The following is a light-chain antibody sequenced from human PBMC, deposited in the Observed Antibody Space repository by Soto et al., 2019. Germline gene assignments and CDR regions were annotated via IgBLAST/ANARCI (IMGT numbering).Light chain of an antibody. CDR2: AAS. CDR1: RDISNY. Sequence: DIQMTQSPCSLSASVGDRVTITCQASRDISNYLNWYQHKPGKAPQVLIYAASSLQSGVPSRFSGSGSGTDFTFIISSLQPEDFATYYCQQTYDTPWTFGQGTKVDIK. CDR3: QQTYDTPWT. V-gene: IGKV1-39*01. J-gene: IGKJ1*01.